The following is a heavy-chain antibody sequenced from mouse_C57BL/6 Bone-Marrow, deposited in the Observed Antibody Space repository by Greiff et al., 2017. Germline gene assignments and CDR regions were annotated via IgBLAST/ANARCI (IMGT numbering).Heavy chain of an antibody. CDR2: MYPENGDT. V-gene: IGHV14-4*01. CDR1: GFNFKDDY. CDR3: TTALSLY. J-gene: IGHJ2*01. Sequence: VQLQQSGAELVRPGASVKLSCTASGFNFKDDYMTWVRQRPEQGLEWIGWMYPENGDTEYASKFQGRATITADTSSNTAYLQLSSLTSEDTAVYYCTTALSLYWGQGTTLTVSS.